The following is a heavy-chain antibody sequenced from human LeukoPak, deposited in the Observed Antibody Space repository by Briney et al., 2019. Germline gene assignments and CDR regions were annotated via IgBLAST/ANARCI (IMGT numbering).Heavy chain of an antibody. V-gene: IGHV4-39*01. CDR3: AGWSSGSSAYDI. J-gene: IGHJ3*02. Sequence: SETLSLTCTVSGGSISSSSYYWSWIRQPPGKGLERLGSIFHSGSTYYSPSFKSRVTISADTSKNQFSLRLPSVTAADTAVCYCAGWSSGSSAYDIWGHGTMVTVSS. D-gene: IGHD1-14*01. CDR2: IFHSGST. CDR1: GGSISSSSYY.